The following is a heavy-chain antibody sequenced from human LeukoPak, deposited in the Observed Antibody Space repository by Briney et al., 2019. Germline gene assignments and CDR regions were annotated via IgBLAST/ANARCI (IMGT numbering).Heavy chain of an antibody. V-gene: IGHV4-34*01. D-gene: IGHD3-22*01. CDR3: ARGLNYYDSSGLGFDY. CDR1: GGSFSGYY. Sequence: SETLSLTCAVYGGSFSGYYWSWLRQPPGKGLGWIGEINHSGSTNYNPSLKSRVTISVDTSKNQFSLKLSSVTAADTAVYYCARGLNYYDSSGLGFDYWGQGTLVTVSS. CDR2: INHSGST. J-gene: IGHJ4*02.